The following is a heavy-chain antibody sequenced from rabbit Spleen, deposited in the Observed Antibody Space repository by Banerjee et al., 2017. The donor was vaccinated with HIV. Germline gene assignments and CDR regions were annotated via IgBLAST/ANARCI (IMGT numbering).Heavy chain of an antibody. Sequence: QEQLEESGGDLVKPGASLTLTCTASGFSFSSIYYMCWVRQAPGKGLEWIGCIYTSSGSTYYASWAKGRFTISKTSSTTVTLQMTSLTAADTATYFCARFRYGGITGHDLWGQGTLVTVS. CDR3: ARFRYGGITGHDL. D-gene: IGHD4-2*01. CDR2: IYTSSGST. V-gene: IGHV1S45*01. CDR1: GFSFSSIYY. J-gene: IGHJ3*01.